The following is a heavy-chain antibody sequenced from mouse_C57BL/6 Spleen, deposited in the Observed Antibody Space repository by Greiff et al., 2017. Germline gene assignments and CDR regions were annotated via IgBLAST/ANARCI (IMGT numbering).Heavy chain of an antibody. D-gene: IGHD3-2*02. CDR2: INPNNGGT. J-gene: IGHJ2*01. CDR1: GYTFTDYN. CDR3: ARGDSSGYGYFDY. Sequence: VQLKESGPELVKPGASVKIPCKASGYTFTDYNMDWVKQSHGKSLEWIGDINPNNGGTNYNQKFKGKATLTVDKSSSTAYMELRSLTSEDTAVYYCARGDSSGYGYFDYWGQGTTRTVSS. V-gene: IGHV1-18*01.